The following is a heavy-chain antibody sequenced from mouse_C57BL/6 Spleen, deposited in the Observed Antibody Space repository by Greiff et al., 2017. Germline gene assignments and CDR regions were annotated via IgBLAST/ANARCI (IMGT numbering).Heavy chain of an antibody. D-gene: IGHD3-1*01. CDR3: ARARGYAMDY. Sequence: EVQRVASGGGLVQPGGSLKLSCAASGFTFSDYGMAWVRQAPRKGPEWVAFISNLAYSIYYADTVTGRFTISRENAKNTLYLEMSSLRSEDTAMYYCARARGYAMDYWGQGTSVTVSS. CDR2: ISNLAYSI. V-gene: IGHV5-15*01. J-gene: IGHJ4*01. CDR1: GFTFSDYG.